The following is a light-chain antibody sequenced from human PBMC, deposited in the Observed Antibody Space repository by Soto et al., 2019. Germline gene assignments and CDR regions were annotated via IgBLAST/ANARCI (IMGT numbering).Light chain of an antibody. CDR1: SSNIGAGYG. CDR2: NNS. Sequence: QSVLTQPPSVSGAPGQRVTISCTGSSSNIGAGYGVHWYQQLPGTAPKLLIYNNSNRPSGVPDRFSGSKSGTSASLAITGLQAEDEADYYCQSYDSSLSGWVFGGGTQLTVL. V-gene: IGLV1-40*01. CDR3: QSYDSSLSGWV. J-gene: IGLJ3*02.